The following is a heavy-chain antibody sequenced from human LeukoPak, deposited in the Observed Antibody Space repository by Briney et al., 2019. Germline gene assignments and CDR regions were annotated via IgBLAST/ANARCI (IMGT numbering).Heavy chain of an antibody. V-gene: IGHV1-8*01. CDR1: GYTFTRYD. Sequence: ASVRVSCKASGYTFTRYDINRVRQATGQGLEWMGWMNPNRGNRGYAQKFQGRVTMTMNTSISTAYMELSSLRSEDTAVYYCARGQEGRFLEWLLIYYYYYMDVWGKGTTVTVSS. CDR2: MNPNRGNR. CDR3: ARGQEGRFLEWLLIYYYYYMDV. J-gene: IGHJ6*03. D-gene: IGHD3-3*01.